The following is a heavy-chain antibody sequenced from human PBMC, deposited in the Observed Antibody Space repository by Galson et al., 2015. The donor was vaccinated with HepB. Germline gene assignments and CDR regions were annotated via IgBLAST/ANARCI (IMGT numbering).Heavy chain of an antibody. D-gene: IGHD3-3*01. CDR1: GFTFSDYY. CDR2: ISSSGSTI. Sequence: SLRLSCAASGFTFSDYYMSWIRQAPGKGLEWVSYISSSGSTIYYADSVKGRFTISRDNAKNSLYLQMNSLRAEDTAVYYCARDRFYDFWSGYYDWYFDLWGRGTLVTVSS. J-gene: IGHJ2*01. CDR3: ARDRFYDFWSGYYDWYFDL. V-gene: IGHV3-11*01.